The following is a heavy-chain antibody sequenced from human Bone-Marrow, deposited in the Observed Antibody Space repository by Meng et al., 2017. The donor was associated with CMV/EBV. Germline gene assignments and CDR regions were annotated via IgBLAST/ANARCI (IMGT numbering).Heavy chain of an antibody. CDR3: ARDVPTVVTHDAFDI. D-gene: IGHD4-23*01. J-gene: IGHJ3*02. CDR1: GGSFSGYY. CDR2: INHSGST. Sequence: SETLSLTCAVYGGSFSGYYWSWIRQPPGKGLEWIGEINHSGSTNYNPSLKSRVTISVDTSKNQFSLKLSSVTAADTAVYYCARDVPTVVTHDAFDIWGQGTMVTVSS. V-gene: IGHV4-34*01.